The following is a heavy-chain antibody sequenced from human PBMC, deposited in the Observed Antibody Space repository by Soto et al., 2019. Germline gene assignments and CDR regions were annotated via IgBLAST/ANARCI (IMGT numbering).Heavy chain of an antibody. CDR3: ATETNWNDLTFDY. J-gene: IGHJ4*02. V-gene: IGHV3-74*01. D-gene: IGHD1-20*01. CDR2: INRDGSDI. Sequence: GGSLRLSCVVSGFTFSRNWMHWVRQAPGKGLVWVSRINRDGSDISYADSVKGRFTISRDNAKNTLYLQMNSLRAEDTAVYYCATETNWNDLTFDYWGQGTLVTVSS. CDR1: GFTFSRNW.